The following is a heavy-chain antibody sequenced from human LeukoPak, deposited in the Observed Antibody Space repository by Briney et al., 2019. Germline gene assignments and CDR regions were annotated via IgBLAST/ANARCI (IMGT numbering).Heavy chain of an antibody. CDR3: AKETIFGVARHFDF. J-gene: IGHJ4*02. V-gene: IGHV3-23*01. CDR1: GFTFSTYA. Sequence: GGSLRLSCAASGFTFSTYAISWVRQAPGKGLEWVSTITGSGDITYYADSVKGRFTISRDNSKNTLSLQMNSLRAEDTAVYYCAKETIFGVARHFDFWGQGTLVTVSS. CDR2: ITGSGDIT. D-gene: IGHD3-3*01.